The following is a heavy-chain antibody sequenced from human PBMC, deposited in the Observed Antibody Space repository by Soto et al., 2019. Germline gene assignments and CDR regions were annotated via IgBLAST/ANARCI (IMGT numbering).Heavy chain of an antibody. J-gene: IGHJ4*02. CDR1: GGSISSGGYS. V-gene: IGHV4-30-2*01. CDR3: ASDLWFGELYY. D-gene: IGHD3-10*01. Sequence: PSETLSLTCAVSGGSISSGGYSWSWIRQPPGKGLEWIGYIYHSGSTYHNPSLKSRVTISVDRSKNQFSLKLSSVTAADTAVYYCASDLWFGELYYWGQGTLVTVSS. CDR2: IYHSGST.